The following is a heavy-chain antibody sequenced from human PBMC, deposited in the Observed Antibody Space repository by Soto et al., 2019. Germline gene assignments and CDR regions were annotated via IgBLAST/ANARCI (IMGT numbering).Heavy chain of an antibody. CDR3: ARDSGTVGYDDS. CDR2: IFPLLDVT. V-gene: IGHV1-69*08. CDR1: GGTFGTYT. Sequence: QVQLVQSGAEVKKPGSSVKVSCKASGGTFGTYTINWVRQAPGQGLEWMGRIFPLLDVTNNAQRFQGRVTITADKSTSTVYMELTSLTSQDTAVYYCARDSGTVGYDDSWGQGTLVTVSS. D-gene: IGHD3-10*01. J-gene: IGHJ4*02.